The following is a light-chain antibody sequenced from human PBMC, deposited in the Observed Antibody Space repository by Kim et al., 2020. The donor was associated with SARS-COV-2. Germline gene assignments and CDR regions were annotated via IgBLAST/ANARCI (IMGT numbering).Light chain of an antibody. Sequence: LYPGERATLSCRASQSVSSSYLAWYQQKPGQAPRLLIYGASSRATGIPDRFSGSGSGTDFTLTISRLEPEDFAVYYCQQYGSSLYTFGQGTKLE. CDR2: GAS. V-gene: IGKV3-20*01. CDR1: QSVSSSY. CDR3: QQYGSSLYT. J-gene: IGKJ2*01.